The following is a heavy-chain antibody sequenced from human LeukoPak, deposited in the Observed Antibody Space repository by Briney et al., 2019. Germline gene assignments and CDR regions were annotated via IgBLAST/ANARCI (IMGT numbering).Heavy chain of an antibody. CDR3: ARHDSYGINNGFDV. CDR1: GGSFSGYY. Sequence: SETLSLTCAVYGGSFSGYYWSWVRQPPGKGLEWIGEINHSGSTNYNPSLKSRVTISVDTSKNQFSLKLSSVTAADSAVYFCARHDSYGINNGFDVWGQGTTVTVSS. CDR2: INHSGST. D-gene: IGHD3-10*01. V-gene: IGHV4-34*01. J-gene: IGHJ6*02.